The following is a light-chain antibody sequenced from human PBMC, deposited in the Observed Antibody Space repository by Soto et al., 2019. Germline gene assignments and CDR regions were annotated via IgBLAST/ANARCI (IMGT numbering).Light chain of an antibody. CDR3: CSYAGSSTSWV. J-gene: IGLJ3*02. V-gene: IGLV2-23*01. CDR1: SSDVGSSNL. Sequence: QSVLTQPASVSGSPGQSITISCTGTSSDVGSSNLVSWYQQHPGKAPKLMIYEGSKRPSGVSNRFSGSKSGNTASLTISGLQAEDEADYYCCSYAGSSTSWVFGGGTKLTVL. CDR2: EGS.